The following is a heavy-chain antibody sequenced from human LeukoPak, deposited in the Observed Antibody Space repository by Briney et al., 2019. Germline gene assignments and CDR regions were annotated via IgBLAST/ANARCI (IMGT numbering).Heavy chain of an antibody. V-gene: IGHV1-46*01. CDR3: ARELNGHSLDD. J-gene: IGHJ4*02. Sequence: ASVKVSCKASGYTFASYCMHWVRQAPVQGLEGMGIIYPSGGGTSYAQQFQGRVTMTRDTSTSTVYMELTSLRSEDTAVYYCARELNGHSLDDWGQGTLVTVSS. D-gene: IGHD2-8*01. CDR2: IYPSGGGT. CDR1: GYTFASYC.